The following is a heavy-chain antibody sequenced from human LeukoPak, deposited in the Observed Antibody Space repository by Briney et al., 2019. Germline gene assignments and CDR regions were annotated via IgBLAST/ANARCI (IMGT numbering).Heavy chain of an antibody. CDR3: VNSLSPPGYFDY. J-gene: IGHJ4*02. CDR1: GGSISSSPCY. D-gene: IGHD4-11*01. V-gene: IGHV4-39*07. CDR2: ICSSGST. Sequence: SETLSLTCTVSGGSISSSPCYWGWIRQPPGRELEWIGTICSSGSTYYNPSLSSRVTISVDTSKNQFSLKLSSLTAADTAVYYCVNSLSPPGYFDYWGQGTLVTVSS.